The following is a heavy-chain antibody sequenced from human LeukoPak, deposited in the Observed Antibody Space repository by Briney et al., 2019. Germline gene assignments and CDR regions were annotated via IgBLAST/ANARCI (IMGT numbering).Heavy chain of an antibody. CDR2: INHSGST. Sequence: SETLSLTYAVYGGSFSGYYWSWIRQPPGKGLEWIGEINHSGSTNYNPSLKSRVTISVDTSKNQFSLKLSSVTAADTAVYYCARGRLEWLLYRQLFDYWGQGTLVTVSS. D-gene: IGHD3-3*01. CDR3: ARGRLEWLLYRQLFDY. V-gene: IGHV4-34*01. J-gene: IGHJ4*02. CDR1: GGSFSGYY.